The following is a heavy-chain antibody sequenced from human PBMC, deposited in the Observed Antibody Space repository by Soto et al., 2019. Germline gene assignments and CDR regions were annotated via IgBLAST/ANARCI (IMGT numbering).Heavy chain of an antibody. D-gene: IGHD3-22*01. CDR2: IYYAGTT. J-gene: IGHJ4*02. V-gene: IGHV4-59*08. CDR1: GGSISSYH. Sequence: PSETLSLTCTVSGGSISSYHWSWIRQPPGKGLEWIGYIYYAGTTTYNPSLKSRITISLDTSRNEVSLKLNSVTAADTAVYYCARLGAYYQALDSWGRGTLVTVSS. CDR3: ARLGAYYQALDS.